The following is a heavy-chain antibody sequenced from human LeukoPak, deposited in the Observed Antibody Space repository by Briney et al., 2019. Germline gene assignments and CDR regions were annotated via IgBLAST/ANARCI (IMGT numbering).Heavy chain of an antibody. CDR1: GFTFSSNY. CDR2: IYSGGST. Sequence: GGSLRLSCAASGFTFSSNYMSWVRQAPGRGLEWVSVIYSGGSTYYTDSVKGRFTISRDNSKNTLFLQMNSLRAGDTAVYYCARGTVTMVDYWGQGTLVTVSS. V-gene: IGHV3-66*01. CDR3: ARGTVTMVDY. D-gene: IGHD3-10*01. J-gene: IGHJ4*02.